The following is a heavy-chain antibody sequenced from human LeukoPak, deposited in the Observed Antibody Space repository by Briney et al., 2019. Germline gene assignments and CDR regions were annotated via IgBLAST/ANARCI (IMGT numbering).Heavy chain of an antibody. CDR3: ASRAIAVANA. CDR1: GFSFRSYG. J-gene: IGHJ4*02. CDR2: IQYDGSNQ. V-gene: IGHV3-30*02. D-gene: IGHD6-19*01. Sequence: PGGSLRLSCAASGFSFRSYGMHWVRQAPGKGLEWVAYIQYDGSNQQYADSVKGRFSISRDNSKNMLNLQMNSLRAEDTAVYYCASRAIAVANARGQGTLVTVSS.